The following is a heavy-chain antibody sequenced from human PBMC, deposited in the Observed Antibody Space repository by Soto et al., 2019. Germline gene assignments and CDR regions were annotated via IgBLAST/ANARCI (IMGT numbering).Heavy chain of an antibody. CDR2: IIPIFGTA. D-gene: IGHD2-2*02. J-gene: IGHJ5*02. V-gene: IGHV1-69*01. Sequence: QVQLVQSGAEVKKPGSSVKVSCKASGGTFSSYAISWVRQAPGQGLEWMGGIIPIFGTANYAQKFQGRVTITADESTSTAYMVLSSLRAEDTAVYYCASNRGLYPLDWFDPWGQGTLVTVSS. CDR1: GGTFSSYA. CDR3: ASNRGLYPLDWFDP.